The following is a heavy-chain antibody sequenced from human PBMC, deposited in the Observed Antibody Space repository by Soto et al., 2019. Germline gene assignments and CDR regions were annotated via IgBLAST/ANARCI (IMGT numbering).Heavy chain of an antibody. CDR1: GFTFSSYA. CDR3: AKEVSVRRGYYYYGMDV. Sequence: GGSLRLSCAASGFTFSSYAMSWVRQVPGKGLEWVSAISGSGGSTYYADSVKGRFTISRDNSKNTLYLQMNSLRAEDTAVYYCAKEVSVRRGYYYYGMDVWGQGTTVTVSS. V-gene: IGHV3-23*01. CDR2: ISGSGGST. J-gene: IGHJ6*02. D-gene: IGHD1-1*01.